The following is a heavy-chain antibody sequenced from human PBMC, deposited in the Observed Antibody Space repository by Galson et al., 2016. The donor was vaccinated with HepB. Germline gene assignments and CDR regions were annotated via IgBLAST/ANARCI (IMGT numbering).Heavy chain of an antibody. D-gene: IGHD2-21*01. V-gene: IGHV3-30*03. CDR3: ARVISNYDYYYGMDV. CDR2: ISYDGGHK. CDR1: GFTFSSYG. J-gene: IGHJ6*02. Sequence: SLRLSCAASGFTFSSYGMHWVRQAPGKGLEWVALISYDGGHKFYGDSVKGRFTISRDNFENTLYLEMSSLKHEDSAVYYCARVISNYDYYYGMDVWGQGTTVTVAS.